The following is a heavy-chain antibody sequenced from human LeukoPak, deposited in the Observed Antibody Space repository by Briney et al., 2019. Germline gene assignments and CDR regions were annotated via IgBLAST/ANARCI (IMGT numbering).Heavy chain of an antibody. V-gene: IGHV3-23*01. CDR3: ARGNNPSYYYYMDV. CDR1: GFTFSSYA. J-gene: IGHJ6*03. CDR2: ISGSGSNT. Sequence: GGSLRLSCAASGFTFSSYAMTWVRQAPGKGLEWVSAISGSGSNTYYADSVKGRFTISRDNSQNTLYLQVNSLRAEDTAVYYCARGNNPSYYYYMDVWGKGTTVTVSS. D-gene: IGHD1/OR15-1a*01.